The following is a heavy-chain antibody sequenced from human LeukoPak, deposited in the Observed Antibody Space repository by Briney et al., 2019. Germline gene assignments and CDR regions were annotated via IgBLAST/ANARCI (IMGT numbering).Heavy chain of an antibody. V-gene: IGHV1-69*13. Sequence: SVKVSCKASGGTFSSYAISWVRQAPGQGLEWMGGIIPIFGTANYAQKFQGRVTITADESTSTAYMELSSLRSEDTVVYYCARGSRPYSIAFDYWGQGALVTVSS. J-gene: IGHJ4*02. CDR3: ARGSRPYSIAFDY. D-gene: IGHD2-21*01. CDR2: IIPIFGTA. CDR1: GGTFSSYA.